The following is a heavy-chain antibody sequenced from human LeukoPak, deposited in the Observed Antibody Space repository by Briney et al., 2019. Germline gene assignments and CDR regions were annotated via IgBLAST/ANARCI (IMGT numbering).Heavy chain of an antibody. CDR3: AKDPYYYGSGSYRH. Sequence: QSGGSLRLSCAASGFTFSSYAMSWVRQAPGKGLEWVSAISGSGGSTYYADSVKGRFTISRDNSKNTLYLQMNSLRAEDTAVYYCAKDPYYYGSGSYRHWGQGTLVTVSS. J-gene: IGHJ4*02. CDR1: GFTFSSYA. V-gene: IGHV3-23*01. CDR2: ISGSGGST. D-gene: IGHD3-10*01.